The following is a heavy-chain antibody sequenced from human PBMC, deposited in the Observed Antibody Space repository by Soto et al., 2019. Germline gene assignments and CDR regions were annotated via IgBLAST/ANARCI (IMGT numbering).Heavy chain of an antibody. CDR3: ARGRGIFTWGGFGPDY. Sequence: QVQLVQSGAEVKKPGASVKVSCKASGYTFTSYDIKWVRQATGQGLEWMGWMNPNSGNTGYAQKFQGRVTMTRNTSKSTAYMELSSLRSEDTAGYYWARGRGIFTWGGFGPDYWGQGTLVTVSS. CDR1: GYTFTSYD. CDR2: MNPNSGNT. J-gene: IGHJ4*02. D-gene: IGHD3-9*01. V-gene: IGHV1-8*01.